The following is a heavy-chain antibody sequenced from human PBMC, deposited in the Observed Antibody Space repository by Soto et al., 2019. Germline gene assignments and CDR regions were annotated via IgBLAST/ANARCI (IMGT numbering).Heavy chain of an antibody. CDR3: ARAVAGYAFDI. J-gene: IGHJ3*02. D-gene: IGHD6-19*01. Sequence: ESGGGLVQPGRSLRLSCAASGFTFDDYAMHWVRQAPGKGLEWVSGISWNSGSIGYADSVKGRFTISRDNAKNSLYLQMNSLRAEDTALYYCARAVAGYAFDIWGQGTMVTVSS. CDR1: GFTFDDYA. CDR2: ISWNSGSI. V-gene: IGHV3-9*01.